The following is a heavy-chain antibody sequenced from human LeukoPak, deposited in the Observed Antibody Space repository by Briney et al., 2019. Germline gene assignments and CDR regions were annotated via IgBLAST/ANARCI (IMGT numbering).Heavy chain of an antibody. V-gene: IGHV4-30-4*01. D-gene: IGHD1-26*01. CDR1: GGSVSSGDYY. CDR3: ASYPPTIGNAFDI. Sequence: SQTLSLTCTVSGGSVSSGDYYWSWIRQPPGKGLAWIGYIYYSGSTYYNPSLKSRVTISVDTSKNQFSLKLSSVTAADTAVYYCASYPPTIGNAFDIWGQGTMVTVSS. J-gene: IGHJ3*02. CDR2: IYYSGST.